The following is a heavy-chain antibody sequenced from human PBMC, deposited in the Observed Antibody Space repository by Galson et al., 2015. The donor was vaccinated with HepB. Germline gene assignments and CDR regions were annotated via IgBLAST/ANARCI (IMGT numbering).Heavy chain of an antibody. CDR2: ISGSGDST. Sequence: SLRLSCAASGFTFSSYAMSWVRQAPGKGLEWVPSISGSGDSTYYADSVKGRFTISRDNSKNTLFLQVNSLRAEDTAVYYCAKDVFKQALAGLDAFDIWGQGTMVTVSS. CDR1: GFTFSSYA. D-gene: IGHD6-19*01. J-gene: IGHJ3*02. V-gene: IGHV3-23*01. CDR3: AKDVFKQALAGLDAFDI.